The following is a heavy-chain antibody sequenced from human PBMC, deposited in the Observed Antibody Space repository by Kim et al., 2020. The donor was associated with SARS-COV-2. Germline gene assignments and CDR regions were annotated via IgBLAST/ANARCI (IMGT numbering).Heavy chain of an antibody. J-gene: IGHJ6*02. CDR3: ARDLECELPGDYYGMDV. CDR1: GYTFNSYG. V-gene: IGHV1-18*01. CDR2: ISVYNGKT. Sequence: ASVKVSCKASGYTFNSYGFSWVRQAPGQGLEWMGWISVYNGKTNYAQKFQGRVTMTTDTSTSTAYMELRSLRSDDTAVYFCARDLECELPGDYYGMDVWGQGTSVTVSS. D-gene: IGHD1-26*01.